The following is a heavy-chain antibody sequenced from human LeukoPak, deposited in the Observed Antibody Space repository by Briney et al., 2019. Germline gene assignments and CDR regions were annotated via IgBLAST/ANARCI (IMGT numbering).Heavy chain of an antibody. D-gene: IGHD3-22*01. Sequence: PGGSLRLSCAASGFTFSDYYMGWIRQAPGKGLEWGSYISSSGSTIYYADSVKGRFTISTDNAKNSLYLQMNSLRAEDTAVYYCARSVPVDYYDSSGYSHWGQGTLVTVSS. CDR3: ARSVPVDYYDSSGYSH. CDR1: GFTFSDYY. CDR2: ISSSGSTI. V-gene: IGHV3-11*01. J-gene: IGHJ4*02.